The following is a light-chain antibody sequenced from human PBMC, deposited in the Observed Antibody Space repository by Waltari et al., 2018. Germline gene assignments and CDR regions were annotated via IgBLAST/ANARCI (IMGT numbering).Light chain of an antibody. J-gene: IGKJ2*01. CDR3: QQYSSYLYT. V-gene: IGKV1-5*03. CDR1: QSISTS. CDR2: KAS. Sequence: DIQLTQSPSTLSASVGEKVTITCRASQSISTSLAWYQQKPGKAPEVLVYKASILESGVPSRFSGSGSGTEVTLTISSLQPDDFATYYCQQYSSYLYTFGQGTKLEI.